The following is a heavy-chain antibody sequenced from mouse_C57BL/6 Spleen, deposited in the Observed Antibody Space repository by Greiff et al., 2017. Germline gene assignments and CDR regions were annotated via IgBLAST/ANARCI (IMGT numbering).Heavy chain of an antibody. CDR3: AYGYDETWYFDV. CDR2: IYPGDGDT. CDR1: GYAFSSSW. J-gene: IGHJ1*03. V-gene: IGHV1-82*01. D-gene: IGHD2-2*01. Sequence: VQLQQSGPELVKPGASVKISCKASGYAFSSSWMNWVKQRPGKGLEWIGRIYPGDGDTNYNGKFKGKATLTADKSSSTAYMQLSSLTSEDSAVYFCAYGYDETWYFDVWGTGTTVTVSS.